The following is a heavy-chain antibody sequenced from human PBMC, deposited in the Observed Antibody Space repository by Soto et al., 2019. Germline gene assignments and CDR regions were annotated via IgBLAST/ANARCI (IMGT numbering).Heavy chain of an antibody. CDR3: AKVIIVGATSHSSGYFDY. D-gene: IGHD1-26*01. Sequence: PGGSLRLSCAASGFTFDDYTMHWVRQAPGKGLEWVSLISWDGGSTYYADSVKGRFTISRDNSKNSLYLQMNSLRTEDTALYYCAKVIIVGATSHSSGYFDYWGQGTLVTVSS. CDR2: ISWDGGST. CDR1: GFTFDDYT. J-gene: IGHJ4*02. V-gene: IGHV3-43*01.